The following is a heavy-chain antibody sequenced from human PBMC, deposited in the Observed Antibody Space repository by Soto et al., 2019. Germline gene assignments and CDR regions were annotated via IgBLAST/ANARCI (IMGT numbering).Heavy chain of an antibody. J-gene: IGHJ4*02. D-gene: IGHD2-15*01. CDR1: GYTFTHYG. Sequence: QIQLVQSGAEMKKPGASVKVSCKPSGYTFTHYGVSWLRQAPGQGLEWMGWISAYNGNTDYAHKFQGRVALTTDTSTSTAYMELRGLSPDDTAVYYCARAVPGSGVTVWDYWGQGTLVTVSS. CDR2: ISAYNGNT. V-gene: IGHV1-18*04. CDR3: ARAVPGSGVTVWDY.